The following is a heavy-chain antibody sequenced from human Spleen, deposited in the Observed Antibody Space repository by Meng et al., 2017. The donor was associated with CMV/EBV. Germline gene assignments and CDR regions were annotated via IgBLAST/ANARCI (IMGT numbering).Heavy chain of an antibody. Sequence: GESLKISCAASGFSFSGYGMYLVRQAPGRGLEWVALIYYDGSNRYYADSVKGRFTISRDISKNTLYLQMNSLRGEDTAAYYCAKGRYCTSAGCYVQDYFDSWGQGTLVTVSS. J-gene: IGHJ4*02. CDR3: AKGRYCTSAGCYVQDYFDS. V-gene: IGHV3-30*02. CDR1: GFSFSGYG. D-gene: IGHD2-2*01. CDR2: IYYDGSNR.